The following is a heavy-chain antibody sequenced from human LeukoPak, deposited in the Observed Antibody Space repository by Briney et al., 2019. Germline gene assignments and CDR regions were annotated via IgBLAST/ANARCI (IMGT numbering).Heavy chain of an antibody. CDR3: ARDRTGGYFDY. Sequence: GGSLRLSCAASGYTFSSYGMHWVRQAPGKGLEWVAVIWYDGSNKYYADSVKGRFTISRDNSKNTLYLQMNSLRAEDTAVYYCARDRTGGYFDYWGQGTLVTVPS. D-gene: IGHD3-16*01. V-gene: IGHV3-33*01. J-gene: IGHJ4*02. CDR2: IWYDGSNK. CDR1: GYTFSSYG.